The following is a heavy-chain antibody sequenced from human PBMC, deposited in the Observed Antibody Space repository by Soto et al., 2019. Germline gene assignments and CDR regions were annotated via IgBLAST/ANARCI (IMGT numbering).Heavy chain of an antibody. CDR2: ISAYNGNT. J-gene: IGHJ6*02. V-gene: IGHV1-18*04. CDR1: GYTFTRYG. CDR3: ARCVDSSTGYYYDYGMDV. D-gene: IGHD6-13*01. Sequence: GASVKVSCKASGYTFTRYGISWVRQAPGQGLEWMGWISAYNGNTNYTQKLQGRVTMTTDTSTSTAYMELRSLRCDDTAVYYCARCVDSSTGYYYDYGMDVWGQGTTVTVSS.